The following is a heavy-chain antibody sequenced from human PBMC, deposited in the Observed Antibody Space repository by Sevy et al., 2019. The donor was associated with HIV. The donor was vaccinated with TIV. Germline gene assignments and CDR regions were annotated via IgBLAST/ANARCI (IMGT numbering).Heavy chain of an antibody. V-gene: IGHV3-66*01. CDR3: ARGKSGYGYALDY. CDR1: GFTVNSNY. Sequence: GGSLRLSCAASGFTVNSNYMTWVRQAPGKGLEGVSVIHSDDTTYHADSVKDGVTISRDNFKNTLYLHMGSLRAEDTAVYYCARGKSGYGYALDYWGQGTLVTVSS. J-gene: IGHJ4*02. D-gene: IGHD5-18*01. CDR2: IHSDDTT.